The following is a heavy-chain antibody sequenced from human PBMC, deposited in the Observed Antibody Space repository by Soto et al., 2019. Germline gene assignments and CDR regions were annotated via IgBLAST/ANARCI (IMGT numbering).Heavy chain of an antibody. CDR3: VMDIVVVPAAPGPYGMDV. Sequence: ASVKVSGKASGYTFTGYYMHWVRQAPGQGGEWMGWINPNSGGTNYAQKFKGRVTMTRDTSISTAYMELSRLRSDDTAVYYCVMDIVVVPAAPGPYGMDVWGQGTTVTVSS. CDR2: INPNSGGT. D-gene: IGHD2-2*03. V-gene: IGHV1-2*02. CDR1: GYTFTGYY. J-gene: IGHJ6*02.